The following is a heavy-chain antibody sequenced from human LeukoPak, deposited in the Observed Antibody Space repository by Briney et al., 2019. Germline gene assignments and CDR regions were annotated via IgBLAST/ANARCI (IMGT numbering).Heavy chain of an antibody. CDR1: GGTFSSYA. Sequence: ASVKVSCKASGGTFSSYAISWVRQAPGQGLEWMGGIIPIFGTANCAQKFQGRVTITADESTSTAYMELSSLRSEDTAVYYCARDFRYCSSTSCHLDYWGQGTLVTVSS. V-gene: IGHV1-69*13. J-gene: IGHJ4*02. CDR2: IIPIFGTA. D-gene: IGHD2-2*01. CDR3: ARDFRYCSSTSCHLDY.